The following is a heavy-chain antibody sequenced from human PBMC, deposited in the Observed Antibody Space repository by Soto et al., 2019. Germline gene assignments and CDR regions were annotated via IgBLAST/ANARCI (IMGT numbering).Heavy chain of an antibody. J-gene: IGHJ6*02. CDR1: GDSVSSNSAA. CDR2: TYYRSKWYN. V-gene: IGHV6-1*01. Sequence: KQSQTLSLTCAISGDSVSSNSAAWNWIRQSPSRGLEWLGRTYYRSKWYNDYAESVKSRITINPDTSKNQFSLQLNSVTPEDTAVYYCEREDRSGSYLGFITFYGMDVWGQGTTVTVSS. CDR3: EREDRSGSYLGFITFYGMDV. D-gene: IGHD3-10*01.